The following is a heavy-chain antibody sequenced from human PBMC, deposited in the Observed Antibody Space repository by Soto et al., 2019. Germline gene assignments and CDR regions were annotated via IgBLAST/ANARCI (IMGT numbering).Heavy chain of an antibody. V-gene: IGHV3-48*03. CDR1: GFTFSNFE. CDR3: ARAECSTPNCLTAYYSYGLDV. Sequence: GVALILSSPASGFTFSNFEMHWVRQAPGRGLEWVSYINTAGSTKYYAESVKGRFTISRDNARNSLFLQMNSLRAEDTAVYYCARAECSTPNCLTAYYSYGLDVWGQGTTVTVSS. CDR2: INTAGSTK. D-gene: IGHD2-2*01. J-gene: IGHJ6*02.